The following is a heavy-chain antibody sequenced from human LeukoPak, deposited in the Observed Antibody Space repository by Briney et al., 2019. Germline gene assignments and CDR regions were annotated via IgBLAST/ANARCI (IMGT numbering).Heavy chain of an antibody. CDR2: ISYDGSNK. D-gene: IGHD3-10*01. Sequence: GGSLRLSCAASGFTFSSYGMHRVRQAPGKGLEWVAVISYDGSNKYYADSVKGRFTISRDNSKNTLYLQMNSLRAEDTAVYYCAKAGYGSGSFLSDYWGQGTLVTVSS. V-gene: IGHV3-30*18. CDR1: GFTFSSYG. CDR3: AKAGYGSGSFLSDY. J-gene: IGHJ4*02.